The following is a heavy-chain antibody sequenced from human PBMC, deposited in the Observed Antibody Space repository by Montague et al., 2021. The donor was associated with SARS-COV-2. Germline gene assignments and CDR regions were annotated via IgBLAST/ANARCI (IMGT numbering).Heavy chain of an antibody. J-gene: IGHJ4*02. Sequence: SLRLSCAASGFPFSSYEMNWVRRAPGKGLEWVSYISSSGSTLYHADSVRGRFTISRDNARDSVYLQMNSLRAEDTAVYYCAREEDSYGSGTLDYWGRGTPVTVSS. CDR1: GFPFSSYE. CDR3: AREEDSYGSGTLDY. V-gene: IGHV3-48*03. CDR2: ISSSGSTL. D-gene: IGHD3-10*01.